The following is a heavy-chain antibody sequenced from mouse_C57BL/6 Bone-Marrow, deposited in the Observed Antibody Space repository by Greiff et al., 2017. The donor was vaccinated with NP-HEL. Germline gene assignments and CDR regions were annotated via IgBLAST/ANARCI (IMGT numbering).Heavy chain of an antibody. Sequence: EVQLQHSGPELVKPGASVKISCKASGYTFTDYYMNWVKQSHGKSLEWIGDINPNNGGTSYTQTFKGKVTLTVDKSYSTAYMELRSLTSEDSAVYYCARSPLDYYGSSCWYVDVWGTGTPVTVSA. J-gene: IGHJ1*03. CDR1: GYTFTDYY. V-gene: IGHV1-26*01. D-gene: IGHD1-1*01. CDR3: ARSPLDYYGSSCWYVDV. CDR2: INPNNGGT.